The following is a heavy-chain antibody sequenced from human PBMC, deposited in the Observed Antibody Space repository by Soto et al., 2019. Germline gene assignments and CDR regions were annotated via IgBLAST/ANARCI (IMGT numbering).Heavy chain of an antibody. Sequence: PSETLSLTCAVYGGSFSGYYWSWIRQPPGKGLEWIGEINHSGSTNYNPSLKSRVTISVDTSKNQFSLKLSSVTAADTAVYYCARGWFGDSYYYYGMDVWGQATTVTVSS. CDR3: ARGWFGDSYYYYGMDV. V-gene: IGHV4-34*01. CDR2: INHSGST. J-gene: IGHJ6*02. D-gene: IGHD3-10*01. CDR1: GGSFSGYY.